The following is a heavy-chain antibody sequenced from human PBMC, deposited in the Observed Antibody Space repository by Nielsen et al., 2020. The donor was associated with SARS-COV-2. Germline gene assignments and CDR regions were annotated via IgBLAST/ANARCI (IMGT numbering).Heavy chain of an antibody. V-gene: IGHV3-53*01. D-gene: IGHD2-2*01. Sequence: GGSLRLSCAASGFSVSSHDMNWVRQAPGKGLQWVSLIYSDGSTKYADSVKGRFTISSDNSKNTLYLQMNSLRAEDTAVYYCAKDKYQLLNYGMDVWGQGTTVTVSS. CDR2: IYSDGST. J-gene: IGHJ6*02. CDR1: GFSVSSHD. CDR3: AKDKYQLLNYGMDV.